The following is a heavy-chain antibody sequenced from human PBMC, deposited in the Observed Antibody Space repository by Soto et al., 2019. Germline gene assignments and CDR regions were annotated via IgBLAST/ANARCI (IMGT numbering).Heavy chain of an antibody. CDR1: GYTFTSYG. D-gene: IGHD3-9*01. CDR3: ARVYADSWLLYMEGYYFVY. J-gene: IGHJ4*02. CDR2: ISAYNGNT. V-gene: IGHV1-18*01. Sequence: QVPLVQSGAEVKKPGASVKVSCKASGYTFTSYGISWVRQAPGQGLEWMGWISAYNGNTNYAQKLQGRVTMTTDTSTSTAYMELRSLRSDDTAVYYCARVYADSWLLYMEGYYFVYWGQGTLVTVSS.